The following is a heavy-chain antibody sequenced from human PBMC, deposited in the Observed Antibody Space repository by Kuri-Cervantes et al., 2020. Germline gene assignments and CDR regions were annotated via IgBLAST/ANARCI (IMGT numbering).Heavy chain of an antibody. CDR2: IYYSGST. CDR3: ARRGYYYDSSGYRAYYFDY. V-gene: IGHV4-39*01. CDR1: GGSISSSSYY. J-gene: IGHJ4*02. Sequence: GSLRLSCTASGGSISSSSYYWGWIRQPPGKGLEWIGSIYYSGSTYYNPSLKSRVTISVDTSKNQFSLKLSSVTAADTAVYYCARRGYYYDSSGYRAYYFDYWGQGTLVTVSS. D-gene: IGHD3-22*01.